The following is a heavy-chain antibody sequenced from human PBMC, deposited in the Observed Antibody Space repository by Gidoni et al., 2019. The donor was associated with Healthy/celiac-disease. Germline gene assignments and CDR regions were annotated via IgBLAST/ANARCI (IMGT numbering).Heavy chain of an antibody. V-gene: IGHV3-49*05. D-gene: IGHD1-26*01. Sequence: EVQLVESGGGLVKPGRSLRLSCTASGFTFGDYAMSWFRQAPGKGLEWVGFIRRKAYGGTTEYAASVKGRFTISRDDSESIAYLQMNSLKTEDTAVYYCTRARWELLHGDYWGQGTLVTVSS. J-gene: IGHJ4*02. CDR3: TRARWELLHGDY. CDR2: IRRKAYGGTT. CDR1: GFTFGDYA.